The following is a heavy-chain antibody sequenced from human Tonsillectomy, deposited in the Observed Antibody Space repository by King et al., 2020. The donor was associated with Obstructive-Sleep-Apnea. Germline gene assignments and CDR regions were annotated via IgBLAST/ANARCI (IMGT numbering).Heavy chain of an antibody. D-gene: IGHD2-2*01. CDR1: GGSISSSSYY. CDR3: ARVLGGYCSSTSCCGVGTHPTADTDY. CDR2: IYYSGST. Sequence: QLQESGPGLVKPSETLSLTCTVSGGSISSSSYYWGWIRQPPGKGLEWIGSIYYSGSTYYNPSLKSRVTISVDTSKNQFSLKLSSVTAADTAVYYCARVLGGYCSSTSCCGVGTHPTADTDYWGQGTLVTVSS. V-gene: IGHV4-39*07. J-gene: IGHJ4*02.